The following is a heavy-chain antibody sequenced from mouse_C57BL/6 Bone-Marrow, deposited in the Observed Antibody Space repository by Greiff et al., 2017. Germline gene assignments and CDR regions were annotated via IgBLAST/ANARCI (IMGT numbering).Heavy chain of an antibody. CDR3: ARGPLGRDYFDD. J-gene: IGHJ2*01. D-gene: IGHD4-1*01. V-gene: IGHV5-4*03. CDR2: ISDGGSYT. CDR1: GFTFSSYA. Sequence: DVKLVESGGGLVKPGGSLKLSCAASGFTFSSYAMSWVRQTPEKRLEWVATISDGGSYTYYPDNVKGRFTISRDNAKNNLYLQMSHLKSEDTAMYYCARGPLGRDYFDDWGQGTTLTVSS.